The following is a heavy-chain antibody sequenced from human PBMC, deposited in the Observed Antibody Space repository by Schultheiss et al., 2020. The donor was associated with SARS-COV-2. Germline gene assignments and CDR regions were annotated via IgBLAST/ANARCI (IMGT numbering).Heavy chain of an antibody. J-gene: IGHJ4*02. CDR3: ARHFGGWVYYFDY. V-gene: IGHV1-2*02. D-gene: IGHD4-23*01. CDR2: INPNSGGT. Sequence: ASVKVSCKASGYTFTGYYMHWVRQAPGQGLEWMGWINPNSGGTNYAQKFQGRVTMTRDTSISTAYMELSRLRSDDTAVYYCARHFGGWVYYFDYWGQGTLVTVSS. CDR1: GYTFTGYY.